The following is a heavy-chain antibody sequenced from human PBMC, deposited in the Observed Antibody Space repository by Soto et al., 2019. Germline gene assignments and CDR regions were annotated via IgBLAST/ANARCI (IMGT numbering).Heavy chain of an antibody. D-gene: IGHD2-8*01. J-gene: IGHJ5*02. Sequence: PSETLSLTCSVSGGSISHYYWSWILQSPGQGLEWIGYAYYSGSTDYNPSLKSRVTMAVDTSKNQVSLKLNSVTTADTAVYYCARDRSTYGGGGTGEVKENWFDPWGPGTLVTVSS. V-gene: IGHV4-59*01. CDR2: AYYSGST. CDR3: ARDRSTYGGGGTGEVKENWFDP. CDR1: GGSISHYY.